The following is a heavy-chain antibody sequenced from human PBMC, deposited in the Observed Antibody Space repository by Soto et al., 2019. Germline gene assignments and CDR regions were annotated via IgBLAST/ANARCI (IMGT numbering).Heavy chain of an antibody. CDR2: IIPIFGTA. V-gene: IGHV1-69*13. CDR3: ARDGESPGGMDV. Sequence: SVKVSCKASGGTVSSYAISWVRQAPGQGLEWMGGIIPIFGTANYAQKFQGRVTITADESTSTAYMELSSLRSEDTAVYYCARDGESPGGMDVRGKVTTFTASS. J-gene: IGHJ6*04. D-gene: IGHD7-27*01. CDR1: GGTVSSYA.